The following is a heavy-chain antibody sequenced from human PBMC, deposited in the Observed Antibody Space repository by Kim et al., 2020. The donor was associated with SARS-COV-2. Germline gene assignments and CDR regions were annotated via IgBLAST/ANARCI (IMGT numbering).Heavy chain of an antibody. CDR3: ARGIIAVAGTDGMDV. V-gene: IGHV3-21*01. D-gene: IGHD6-19*01. Sequence: DSVKGRFPNSRDNAKTSLYLQMNSLRAEDTAVYYCARGIIAVAGTDGMDVWGQGTTVTVSS. J-gene: IGHJ6*02.